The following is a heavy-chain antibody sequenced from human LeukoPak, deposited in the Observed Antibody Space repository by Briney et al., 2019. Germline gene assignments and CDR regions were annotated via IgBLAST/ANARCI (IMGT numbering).Heavy chain of an antibody. J-gene: IGHJ4*02. CDR3: ARPSDLNGAPDY. D-gene: IGHD4-17*01. CDR1: GYSISSGYY. Sequence: SETLSLTCVVSGYSISSGYYWGWIRQPPGKGLEWIGNIYHSGTTYYNPSLKSRVTISVDTSRNQFSLKLTSVPAADTAVYYCARPSDLNGAPDYWGQGILVTVSS. V-gene: IGHV4-38-2*01. CDR2: IYHSGTT.